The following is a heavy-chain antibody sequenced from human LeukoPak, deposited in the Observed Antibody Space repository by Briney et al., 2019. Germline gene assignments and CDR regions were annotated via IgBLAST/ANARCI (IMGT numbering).Heavy chain of an antibody. CDR3: AKDQIQLWIVDY. Sequence: PGGSLRLSCAASGFTFSSYAMSWVRQTPGKGLEWVSAISGSGGSTYYADSVKGRFTISRDNSKNTLYLQMNSLRAEDTAVYYCAKDQIQLWIVDYWGQGTLVTVSS. D-gene: IGHD5-18*01. J-gene: IGHJ4*02. V-gene: IGHV3-23*01. CDR1: GFTFSSYA. CDR2: ISGSGGST.